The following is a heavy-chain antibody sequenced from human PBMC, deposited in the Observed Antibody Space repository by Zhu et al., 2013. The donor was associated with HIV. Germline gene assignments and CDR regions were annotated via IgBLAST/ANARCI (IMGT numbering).Heavy chain of an antibody. V-gene: IGHV1-69*06. CDR1: GGTFSSYA. J-gene: IGHJ6*02. CDR2: IIPIFGTA. Sequence: QVQLVQSGAEVKKPGSSVKVSCKASGGTFSSYAISWVRQAPGQGLEWMGGIIPIFGTANYAQKFQGRVTITADKSTSTAYMELSSLRSEDTAVYYCARVSGGYCSSTSCYDPHYYYGMDVWGQGTTVTVSS. D-gene: IGHD2-2*03. CDR3: ARVSGGYCSSTSCYDPHYYYGMDV.